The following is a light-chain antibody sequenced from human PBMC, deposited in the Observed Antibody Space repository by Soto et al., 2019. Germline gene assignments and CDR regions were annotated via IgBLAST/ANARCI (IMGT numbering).Light chain of an antibody. J-gene: IGKJ1*01. CDR3: QESYSTPRT. CDR1: QSISSY. V-gene: IGKV1-39*01. Sequence: IQITQSPSSLSASVGDRVTITSRASQSISSYLNWYQQKPGKAPKLLIYAASSLQSGVPSRFSGSVSGTDFTLTISSLQPEEFATYYCQESYSTPRTFGQGTKVDIK. CDR2: AAS.